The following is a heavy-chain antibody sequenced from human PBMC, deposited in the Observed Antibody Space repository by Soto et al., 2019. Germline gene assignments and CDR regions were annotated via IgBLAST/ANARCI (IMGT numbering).Heavy chain of an antibody. CDR2: IYYSGST. Sequence: QLQLQESGPGLVKPSETLSLTCTVSGGSISSSSYYWGWIRQPPGKGLEWLGSIYYSGSTYYNPSLRSRVTLAVDTSKERFSLKLSSVTAADTAVYYCAKEKDSSVLTEADYWGQGTLVTVSS. CDR1: GGSISSSSYY. J-gene: IGHJ4*02. D-gene: IGHD6-19*01. CDR3: AKEKDSSVLTEADY. V-gene: IGHV4-39*02.